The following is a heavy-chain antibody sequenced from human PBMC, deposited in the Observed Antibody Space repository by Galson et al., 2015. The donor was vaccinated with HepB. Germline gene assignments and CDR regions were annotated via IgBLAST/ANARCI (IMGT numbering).Heavy chain of an antibody. Sequence: LTCTVSGGSITGYYWTWIRQPPGKGLEWIGYVSSTGTTNYNPSLKSRVAMSVDTSKNQFSLMLDSVIAADTAVYYCASAGHSSSDFDHWDQGTLVTVSS. CDR1: GGSITGYY. V-gene: IGHV4-59*01. CDR2: VSSTGTT. CDR3: ASAGHSSSDFDH. J-gene: IGHJ4*02. D-gene: IGHD6-6*01.